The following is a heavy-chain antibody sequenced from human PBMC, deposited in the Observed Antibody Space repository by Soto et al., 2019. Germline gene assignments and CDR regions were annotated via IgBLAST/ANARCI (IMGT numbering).Heavy chain of an antibody. CDR1: GYTFTGYY. CDR2: INPNSGGT. D-gene: IGHD3-22*01. V-gene: IGHV1-2*02. J-gene: IGHJ3*02. CDR3: ARGGYYYDSSGYYEPGQGGAFDI. Sequence: PSVKVSCKASGYTFTGYYMHWVRQAPGQGLEWMGWINPNSGGTNYAQKFQGRVTMTRDTSISTAYMELSRLRSDDTAVYYCARGGYYYDSSGYYEPGQGGAFDIWGQGTMVTVSS.